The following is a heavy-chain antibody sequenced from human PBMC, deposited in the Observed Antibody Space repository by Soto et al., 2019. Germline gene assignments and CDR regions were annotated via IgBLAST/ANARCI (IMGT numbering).Heavy chain of an antibody. CDR2: IYYSGST. Sequence: QVQLQESGPGLVKPSETLSLTFTVSGGSIRSFYWSWIRQPPGKGLEWIGYIYYSGSTNYNPSLKSRVTISLDTSKNQFSLKLSSVTAADTAVYYCSRLDHYYDNPGYWGQGTLVTVSS. D-gene: IGHD3-22*01. V-gene: IGHV4-59*08. J-gene: IGHJ4*02. CDR3: SRLDHYYDNPGY. CDR1: GGSIRSFY.